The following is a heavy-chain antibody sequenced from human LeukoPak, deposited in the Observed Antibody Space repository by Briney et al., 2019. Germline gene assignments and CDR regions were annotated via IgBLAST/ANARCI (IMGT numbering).Heavy chain of an antibody. J-gene: IGHJ6*03. Sequence: PSETLSLTCAVYGGSFSGYYWSWIRQPPGKGLEWIGTIYYSGSTYYNPSLKSRVTISVDTSKNQFSLNLNSVTAADTAVYYCARSGRYYGSGSYIGGYYYYYMDVWGKGTTVTISS. V-gene: IGHV4-34*01. D-gene: IGHD3-10*01. CDR1: GGSFSGYY. CDR3: ARSGRYYGSGSYIGGYYYYYMDV. CDR2: IYYSGST.